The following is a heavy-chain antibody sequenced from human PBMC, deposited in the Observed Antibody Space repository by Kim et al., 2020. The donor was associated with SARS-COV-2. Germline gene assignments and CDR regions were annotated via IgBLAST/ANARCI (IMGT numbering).Heavy chain of an antibody. CDR3: AKVWVGVGDYRFFDY. V-gene: IGHV3-23*01. D-gene: IGHD4-17*01. Sequence: ADTVTGEFTISRDNYKNTLYLQMNSLRPDGPAVYYCAKVWVGVGDYRFFDYWGQGTLVTVSS. J-gene: IGHJ4*02.